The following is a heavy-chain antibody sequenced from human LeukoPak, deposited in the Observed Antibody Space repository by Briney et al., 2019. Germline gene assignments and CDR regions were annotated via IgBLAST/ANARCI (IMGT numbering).Heavy chain of an antibody. CDR1: GFTFSNYW. CDR2: IKQDGTG. D-gene: IGHD5-24*01. V-gene: IGHV3-7*01. CDR3: ARIGSRDGYTVDY. J-gene: IGHJ4*02. Sequence: GGSLRLSCAASGFTFSNYWMSWVRQAPAKWLEWVANIKQDGTGYYVDSVKGRFTISRDNAKNSLYLQMNSLRVEHTAVYYCARIGSRDGYTVDYWGQGTLVTVSS.